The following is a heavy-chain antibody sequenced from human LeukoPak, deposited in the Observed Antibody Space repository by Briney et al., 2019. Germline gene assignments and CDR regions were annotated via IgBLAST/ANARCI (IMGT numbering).Heavy chain of an antibody. D-gene: IGHD2-15*01. CDR2: IKQDGTEK. V-gene: IGHV3-7*01. J-gene: IGHJ3*02. CDR1: GFTFSTFW. Sequence: GGSLRLSCVASGFTFSTFWMTWVQQAPGKVLEWVANIKQDGTEKYYVDSVKGRFTISRDNAKNSLYVQMDSLRAEGTAVYYCAKGWSFDIRGQGTMVTVTS. CDR3: AKGWSFDI.